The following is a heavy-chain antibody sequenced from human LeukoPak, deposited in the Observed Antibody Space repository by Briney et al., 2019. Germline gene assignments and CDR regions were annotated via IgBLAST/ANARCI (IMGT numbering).Heavy chain of an antibody. CDR2: INHSGST. J-gene: IGHJ4*02. D-gene: IGHD3-22*01. CDR1: GGSFSGYY. CDR3: ARGRGSDYYDSSGYYSRVFDY. V-gene: IGHV4-34*01. Sequence: KPSETLSLTCAVYGGSFSGYYWSWIRQPPGKGLEWIGEINHSGSTNYNPSPKSRVTISVDTSKNQFSLKLSSVTAADTAVYYCARGRGSDYYDSSGYYSRVFDYWGQGTLVTVSS.